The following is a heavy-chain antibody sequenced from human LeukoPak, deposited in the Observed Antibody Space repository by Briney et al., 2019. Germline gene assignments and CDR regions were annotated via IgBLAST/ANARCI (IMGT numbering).Heavy chain of an antibody. CDR2: ISGSGGST. D-gene: IGHD2-2*01. Sequence: PGGSLRLSCAASGFTFSRYAMSWVRQAPGKGLGWVSAISGSGGSTYYADSVKGRFTISRDNSKNTLYLQMNSLRAEDTAVYYCAKDFFCSTSCYSTFDYWGQGTLVTVSS. V-gene: IGHV3-23*01. CDR3: AKDFFCSTSCYSTFDY. CDR1: GFTFSRYA. J-gene: IGHJ4*02.